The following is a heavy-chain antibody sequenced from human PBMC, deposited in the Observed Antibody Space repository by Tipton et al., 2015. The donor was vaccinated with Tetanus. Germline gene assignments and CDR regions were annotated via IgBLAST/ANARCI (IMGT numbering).Heavy chain of an antibody. J-gene: IGHJ3*02. Sequence: TLSLTCSVSGDAITSYYWSWIRQTPGKGLEWIGWSRDTSNYNPSLKSRVTMSVDTSKNQFSLKLSSVTAADTAVYYCASHYGSGSDDAFDIWGQGTMVTVSS. CDR2: SRDTS. D-gene: IGHD3-10*01. CDR1: GDAITSYY. V-gene: IGHV4-59*12. CDR3: ASHYGSGSDDAFDI.